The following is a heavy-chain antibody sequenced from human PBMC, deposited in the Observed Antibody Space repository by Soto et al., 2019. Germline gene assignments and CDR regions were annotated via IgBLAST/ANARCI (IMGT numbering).Heavy chain of an antibody. J-gene: IGHJ4*01. CDR2: INPSSTTT. CDR1: GYSFTKHF. V-gene: IGHV1-46*01. Sequence: ASMKVSCKTAGYSFTKHFLNWVRLAPGQGLEWLGIINPSSTTTTYAQQFQGRVTMTRDTSTSTVYMELSSLRSEDTAVYYCARATGYRTSRFDYWG. D-gene: IGHD6-13*01. CDR3: ARATGYRTSRFDY.